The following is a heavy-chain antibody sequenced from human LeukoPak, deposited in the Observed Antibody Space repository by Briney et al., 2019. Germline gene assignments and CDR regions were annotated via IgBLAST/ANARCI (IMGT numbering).Heavy chain of an antibody. V-gene: IGHV3-7*05. CDR3: ASRAGYTGSWSAFDY. J-gene: IGHJ4*02. D-gene: IGHD6-13*01. CDR2: IKQDGREK. Sequence: GGSLRLSCTASTLTLNNYWMSWVRQAPGKGLEWVANIKQDGREKYHVDSVKGRLTISRDNAKNSLYLQMNSLRAEDTAVYYCASRAGYTGSWSAFDYWGQGTLVTVSS. CDR1: TLTLNNYW.